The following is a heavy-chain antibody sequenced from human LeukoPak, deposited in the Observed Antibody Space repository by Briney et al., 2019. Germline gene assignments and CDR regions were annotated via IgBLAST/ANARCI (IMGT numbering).Heavy chain of an antibody. Sequence: ASVKVSCKSSGHTFTGYFMHWVRQVPGQGPEWMGWINPDSGGTKYAQKFQDRVTMTRDTSISTDYMELSRLTTDDTAVYYCASGSCSGGNCHPFSLWGQGILVTVSS. CDR2: INPDSGGT. CDR1: GHTFTGYF. V-gene: IGHV1-2*02. CDR3: ASGSCSGGNCHPFSL. J-gene: IGHJ4*02. D-gene: IGHD2-15*01.